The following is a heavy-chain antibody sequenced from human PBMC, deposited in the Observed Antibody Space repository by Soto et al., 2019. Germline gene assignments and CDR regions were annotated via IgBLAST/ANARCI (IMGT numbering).Heavy chain of an antibody. CDR1: GFSFTGYY. CDR3: AKDLTRQLAYWLDP. Sequence: ASVKVSCKASGFSFTGYYIHWLRQAPGQGLEWMGWINAHSGGTEYAQKFQGRVTLTRDTSIATAYLTLTSLTSDDTTLYYCAKDLTRQLAYWLDPWGQGTQVTVYS. J-gene: IGHJ5*02. CDR2: INAHSGGT. D-gene: IGHD6-6*01. V-gene: IGHV1-2*02.